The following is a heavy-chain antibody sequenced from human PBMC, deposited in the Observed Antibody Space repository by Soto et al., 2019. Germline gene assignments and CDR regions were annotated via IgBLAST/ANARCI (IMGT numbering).Heavy chain of an antibody. V-gene: IGHV3-11*01. CDR2: ISSSGSTI. D-gene: IGHD2-2*01. CDR1: GFTFSDYY. CDR3: ARDRPRLEFCTSTICPESYYFDY. Sequence: GGSLRLSCAASGFTFSDYYMSWIRQAPGKGLEWVSYISSSGSTIYFADSVKGRFTVSRDNAKNSLYLQMNSLGAGDTAVYYCARDRPRLEFCTSTICPESYYFDYWGQGTLVTVSS. J-gene: IGHJ4*02.